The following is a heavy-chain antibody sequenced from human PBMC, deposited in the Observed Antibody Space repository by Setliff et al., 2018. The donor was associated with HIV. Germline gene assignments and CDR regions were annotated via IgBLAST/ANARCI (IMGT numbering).Heavy chain of an antibody. Sequence: GGSLRLSCAASGFTFRNFSLNWVRQAPGKGLEWVSAISGSGGSTYYADSVRGRFPISKDNSKNTLYRQMNSLRAEDTAVYYCAKDRYYYDSSGYWDYYYGMDVWGQGTTVTV. D-gene: IGHD3-22*01. CDR2: ISGSGGST. CDR1: GFTFRNFS. CDR3: AKDRYYYDSSGYWDYYYGMDV. V-gene: IGHV3-23*01. J-gene: IGHJ6*02.